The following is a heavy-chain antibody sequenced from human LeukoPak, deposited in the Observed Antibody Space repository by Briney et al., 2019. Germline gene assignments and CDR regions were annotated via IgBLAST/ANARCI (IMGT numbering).Heavy chain of an antibody. V-gene: IGHV3-7*03. CDR2: ISEDGRKT. J-gene: IGHJ4*02. CDR3: ARGPLVYDSGNF. D-gene: IGHD3-10*01. CDR1: EFTFSKFW. Sequence: QSGGSLRLSCAASEFTFSKFWMGWVRQAPGKGLEWVAKISEDGRKTYYVDAVKGRFIISRDNGKNSLYLQMNSLRVEDTAVYYCARGPLVYDSGNFWGQGTLVTVSS.